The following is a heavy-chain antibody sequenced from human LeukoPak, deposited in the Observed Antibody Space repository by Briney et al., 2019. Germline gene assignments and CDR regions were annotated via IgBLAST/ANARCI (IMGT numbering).Heavy chain of an antibody. CDR2: IYYSGST. J-gene: IGHJ4*02. V-gene: IGHV4-39*01. CDR3: VKSGGYGLIDY. CDR1: GASISGSGYY. D-gene: IGHD1-26*01. Sequence: SETLSLTCAVSGASISGSGYYLGWIRQPPGKGLEWIGNIYYSGSTYYNASLQSRVTISIDTSKNQFSLRLNSVTAADTAMYYCVKSGGYGLIDYWGQGTLITVSS.